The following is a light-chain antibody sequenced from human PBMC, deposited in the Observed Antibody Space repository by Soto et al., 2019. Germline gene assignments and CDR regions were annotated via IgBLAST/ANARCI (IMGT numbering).Light chain of an antibody. J-gene: IGKJ1*01. Sequence: EMVLTQSPDTLSVSPGERAILSCRASQTVTSNFLAWYQQRPGQAPRLLNYGASSRAAGIPDRFSGSGSGTDFTLTISRLEPEDFAVYYCQQYGSSGTFGQGTKVDI. V-gene: IGKV3-20*01. CDR2: GAS. CDR1: QTVTSNF. CDR3: QQYGSSGT.